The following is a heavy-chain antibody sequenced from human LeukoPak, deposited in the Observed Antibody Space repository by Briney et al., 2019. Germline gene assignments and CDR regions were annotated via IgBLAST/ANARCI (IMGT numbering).Heavy chain of an antibody. D-gene: IGHD3-10*01. V-gene: IGHV3-23*01. CDR3: AKLEGHHYWFMDY. J-gene: IGHJ4*02. Sequence: PGGSLRLSCAPSGFIFSNYAMAWARHAPGKGLEWVSGLSKSGGTTYYADSVKDRFTISRDNSKSTLFLQMNSLRAEDTAVYYCAKLEGHHYWFMDYWGQGALVTVSS. CDR1: GFIFSNYA. CDR2: LSKSGGTT.